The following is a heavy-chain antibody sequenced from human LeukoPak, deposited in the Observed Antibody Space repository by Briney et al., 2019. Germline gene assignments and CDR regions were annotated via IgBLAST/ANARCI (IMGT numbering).Heavy chain of an antibody. Sequence: GGSLRLSCAASGFTFSSYAMSWVRQAPGKGLEWVSGIYSSGNTYYADAVKGRFTISRDNSKNTLYLQMSSLRAEDTAVYYCARSHSGSYSNAFDIWGRGTMVTVSS. D-gene: IGHD1-26*01. J-gene: IGHJ3*02. V-gene: IGHV3-23*05. CDR3: ARSHSGSYSNAFDI. CDR1: GFTFSSYA. CDR2: IYSSGNT.